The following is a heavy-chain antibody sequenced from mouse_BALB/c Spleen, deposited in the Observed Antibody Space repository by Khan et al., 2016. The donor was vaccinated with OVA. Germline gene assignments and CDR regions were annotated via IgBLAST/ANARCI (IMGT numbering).Heavy chain of an antibody. Sequence: EVQLQESGAELVKPGASVKLSCTTSAFNIKDTYIHWVRQRPEQGLAWIGRIDPANGNTKYDPEFQGKATITADTSSNTAFLQLSSLTSEDTAVXYCGSSFLHYAMDYWGQGTSVTVSS. CDR2: IDPANGNT. D-gene: IGHD1-2*01. V-gene: IGHV14-3*02. J-gene: IGHJ4*01. CDR3: GSSFLHYAMDY. CDR1: AFNIKDTY.